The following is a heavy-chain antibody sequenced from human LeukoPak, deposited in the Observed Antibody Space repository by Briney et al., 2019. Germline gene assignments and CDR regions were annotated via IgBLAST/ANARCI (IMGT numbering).Heavy chain of an antibody. CDR2: ISYSGST. J-gene: IGHJ4*02. D-gene: IGHD6-25*01. CDR1: GGSISSSY. Sequence: NPSETLSLTCAVSGGSISSSYWSWIRQPPGKGLEWIGYISYSGSTNNNPSLKSRVTISVDTSKNQFSLKLNSVTAADTAVYFCASRLAAAGDFDYWGQGTLVTVSS. V-gene: IGHV4-59*08. CDR3: ASRLAAAGDFDY.